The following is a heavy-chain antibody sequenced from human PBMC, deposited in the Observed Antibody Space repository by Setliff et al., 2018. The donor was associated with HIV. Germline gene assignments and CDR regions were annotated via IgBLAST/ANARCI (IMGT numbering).Heavy chain of an antibody. D-gene: IGHD3-22*01. J-gene: IGHJ5*02. CDR2: IKQDGTEK. CDR3: ARLLVVVIISWFDP. CDR1: GFTFSNYW. V-gene: IGHV3-7*01. Sequence: GGSLRLSCAASGFTFSNYWMSWVRQAPGKGLEWVANIKQDGTEKYYVGAVEGRFTISRDNNNNSVFLQMNSLRAEDTAVYYCARLLVVVIISWFDPWGQGTLVTVSS.